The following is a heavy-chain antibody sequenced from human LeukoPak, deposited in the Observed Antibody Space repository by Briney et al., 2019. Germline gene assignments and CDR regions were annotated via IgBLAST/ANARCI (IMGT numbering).Heavy chain of an antibody. D-gene: IGHD6-19*01. CDR2: ISWNSGGI. V-gene: IGHV3-9*01. CDR1: GFTFDDYA. CDR3: AKDFYRAVAGSIGF. Sequence: GRSLRLSCAASGFTFDDYAMHWVRQAPGKGLEWVSGISWNSGGIGYADSVKGRFTISRDNAKKSLYLQMNSLRAEDTALYYCAKDFYRAVAGSIGFWGQGILATVSS. J-gene: IGHJ4*02.